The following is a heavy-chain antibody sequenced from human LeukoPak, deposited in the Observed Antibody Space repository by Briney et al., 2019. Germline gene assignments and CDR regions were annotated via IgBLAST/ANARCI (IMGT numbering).Heavy chain of an antibody. V-gene: IGHV3-30*18. Sequence: GRSLRLSCAASGFTFSNYGMHWVRQAPGKGLEWAAVVANDGRDKRYADSVKGRFTISRDNSKNTVYLQMNSLRAEDTAVYYCAKDLNVAAAGYYFDYWGQGTLVTVSS. CDR1: GFTFSNYG. CDR2: VANDGRDK. J-gene: IGHJ4*02. CDR3: AKDLNVAAAGYYFDY. D-gene: IGHD6-13*01.